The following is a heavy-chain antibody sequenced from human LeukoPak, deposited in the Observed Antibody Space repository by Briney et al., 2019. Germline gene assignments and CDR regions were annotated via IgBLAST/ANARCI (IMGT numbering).Heavy chain of an antibody. CDR1: GYTFTSYD. CDR2: MNPNSGNT. CDR3: ARVITEDYYDSSGPIIDY. Sequence: SVKVSCKASGYTFTSYDINWVRQATGQGLEWMGWMNPNSGNTGYAQKFQGRVTMTRNTSISTAYMELSSLRSEDTAVYYCARVITEDYYDSSGPIIDYWGQGTLVTVSS. J-gene: IGHJ4*02. V-gene: IGHV1-8*01. D-gene: IGHD3-22*01.